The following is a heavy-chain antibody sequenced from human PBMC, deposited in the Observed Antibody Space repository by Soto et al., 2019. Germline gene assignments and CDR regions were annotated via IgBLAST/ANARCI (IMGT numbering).Heavy chain of an antibody. J-gene: IGHJ4*02. V-gene: IGHV1-18*01. CDR2: ISAYNGNT. Sequence: HVQLVQSGAEVKKPGASVKVSCKASGYTFTSYGISWVRQAPGQGLEWMGWISAYNGNTKYAQKLQGRVTMTTDTTTSTAYIELRSLLSDDTTLYYCVRGPNYSDYWGQGTLVTVSS. CDR1: GYTFTSYG. CDR3: VRGPNYSDY.